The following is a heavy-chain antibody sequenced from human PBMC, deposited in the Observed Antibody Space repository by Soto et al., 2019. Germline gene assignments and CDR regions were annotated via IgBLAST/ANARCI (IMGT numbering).Heavy chain of an antibody. CDR3: TTGSWADY. D-gene: IGHD1-26*01. Sequence: EVQLVESGGGLVKPGGSLRLSCAASGLILSDAWMTWVRQAPGKGLEWVGRIKTNADGGAADYAAPVKGRFIISRDDSENTLYLQMNSLKTEDTVVYYCTTGSWADYWGQGTRVTVSS. V-gene: IGHV3-15*01. J-gene: IGHJ4*02. CDR1: GLILSDAW. CDR2: IKTNADGGAA.